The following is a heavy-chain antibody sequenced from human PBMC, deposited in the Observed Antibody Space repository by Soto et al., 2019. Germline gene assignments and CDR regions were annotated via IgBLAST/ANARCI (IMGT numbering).Heavy chain of an antibody. CDR3: ARDQVSSSIQVEFDP. CDR1: GGSISSYY. Sequence: PSETLSLTCTVSGGSISSYYWSWIRQPAGKGLEWIGRIYTSGSTNYNPSLKSRVTMSVDTSKNQFSLKLSSVTAADTAVYYCARDQVSSSIQVEFDPWDQGTLVTVSS. V-gene: IGHV4-4*07. J-gene: IGHJ5*02. CDR2: IYTSGST. D-gene: IGHD6-13*01.